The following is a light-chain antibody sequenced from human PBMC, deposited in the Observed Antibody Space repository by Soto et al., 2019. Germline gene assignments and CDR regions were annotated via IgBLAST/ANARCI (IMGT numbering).Light chain of an antibody. CDR2: AAS. V-gene: IGKV1-39*01. J-gene: IGKJ1*01. Sequence: DIQMTQSPSSLSASVGDRVTITCRASQSISSYLNWYQQKPGKAPKLLIYAASSLQGGVPSRFSGSGSGTEFTLTISSLQPDDFATYYCQQYNSYSWTFGQGTKVDIK. CDR1: QSISSY. CDR3: QQYNSYSWT.